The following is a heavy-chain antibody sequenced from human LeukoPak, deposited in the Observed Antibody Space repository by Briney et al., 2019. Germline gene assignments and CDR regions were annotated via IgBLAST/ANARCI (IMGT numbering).Heavy chain of an antibody. V-gene: IGHV5-51*01. Sequence: GESLQISCKCSGYSFTNYWIGWVRQMPGKGLEWMGIIYPDDSGTRYSPSFQGQVTVSAAKSINTAYLQWSSLKASDTAMYYCARRSSIGSPLFDFWGQGTLVTVSS. D-gene: IGHD5/OR15-5a*01. CDR2: IYPDDSGT. J-gene: IGHJ4*02. CDR3: ARRSSIGSPLFDF. CDR1: GYSFTNYW.